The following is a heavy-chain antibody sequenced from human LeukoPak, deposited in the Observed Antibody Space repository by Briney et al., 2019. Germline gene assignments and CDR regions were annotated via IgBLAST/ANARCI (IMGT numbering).Heavy chain of an antibody. Sequence: ASVKVSCKASGYTFTSYEINWVRQAAEHGLEWMGWMNPDSGDTAFAQRFQGRITMTRSTSITTAYMELSGLTSEDTAVYYCARGLGSYDSSELTWPMISFWGQGTQVTVSS. CDR1: GYTFTSYE. CDR2: MNPDSGDT. CDR3: ARGLGSYDSSELTWPMISF. J-gene: IGHJ4*02. V-gene: IGHV1-8*01. D-gene: IGHD3-22*01.